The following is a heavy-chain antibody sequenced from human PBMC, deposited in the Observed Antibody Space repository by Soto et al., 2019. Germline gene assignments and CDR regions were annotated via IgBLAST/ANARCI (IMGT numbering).Heavy chain of an antibody. Sequence: QVQLQESGPGLVKPSQTLSLTCTVSGGSISSGDYYWSWIRQPPGKGLEWIGYIYYSGSTYYNPSLKSRVXIXVXXSKNQFSLKLRSVTAADTAVYYCARVPAAASAFDIWGQGTMVTVSS. CDR1: GGSISSGDYY. V-gene: IGHV4-30-4*01. J-gene: IGHJ3*02. CDR3: ARVPAAASAFDI. CDR2: IYYSGST. D-gene: IGHD2-2*01.